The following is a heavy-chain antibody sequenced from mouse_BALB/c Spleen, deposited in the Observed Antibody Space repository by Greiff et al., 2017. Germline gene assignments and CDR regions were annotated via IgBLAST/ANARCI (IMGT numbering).Heavy chain of an antibody. Sequence: VQVVESGPGLVAPSQSLSITCTVSGFSLTSYDISWIRQPPGKGLEWLGVIWTGGGTNYNSAFMSRLSISKDNSKSQVFLKMNSLQTDDTAIYYCVRDQDGNPWFAYWGQGTLVTVSA. CDR1: GFSLTSYD. J-gene: IGHJ3*01. D-gene: IGHD2-1*01. V-gene: IGHV2-9-2*01. CDR3: VRDQDGNPWFAY. CDR2: IWTGGGT.